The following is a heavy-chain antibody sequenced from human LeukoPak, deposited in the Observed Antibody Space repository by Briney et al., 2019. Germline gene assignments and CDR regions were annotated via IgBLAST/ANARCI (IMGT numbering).Heavy chain of an antibody. Sequence: GGSLRLSCAASGFTFSSYSMNWVRQAPGKGLEWVSYISSSSSTIYCADSVKGRFTISRDNAKNSLYLQMNSLRAEDTAVYYCARDTSVVGYNIDYWGQGTLVTVSS. V-gene: IGHV3-48*01. J-gene: IGHJ4*02. CDR3: ARDTSVVGYNIDY. CDR2: ISSSSSTI. D-gene: IGHD1-14*01. CDR1: GFTFSSYS.